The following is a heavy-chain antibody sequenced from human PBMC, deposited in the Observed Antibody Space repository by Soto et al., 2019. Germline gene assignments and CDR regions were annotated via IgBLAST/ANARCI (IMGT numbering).Heavy chain of an antibody. V-gene: IGHV3-66*01. CDR1: GFTVSSNY. CDR2: IYSGGST. D-gene: IGHD6-19*01. CDR3: ARTVADPKEWEGYYFDY. J-gene: IGHJ4*02. Sequence: GGSLRLSCAASGFTVSSNYMSWVRQAPGKGLEWVSVIYSGGSTYYADSVKGRFTISRDNSKNTLYLQMNSLRAEDTAVYYCARTVADPKEWEGYYFDYWGQGTLVTVSS.